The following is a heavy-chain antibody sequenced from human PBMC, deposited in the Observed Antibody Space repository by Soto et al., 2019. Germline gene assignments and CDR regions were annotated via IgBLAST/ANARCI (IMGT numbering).Heavy chain of an antibody. Sequence: ASVKVSCKASGYTFTSYAMHWVRQAPGQRLERMGWINAGNGNTKYSQKFQGRVTITRDTSASTAYMELSSLRSEDTAVYYCASLYNWNYYYYGMDVWGQGTTVTVSS. CDR2: INAGNGNT. J-gene: IGHJ6*02. CDR3: ASLYNWNYYYYGMDV. D-gene: IGHD1-1*01. V-gene: IGHV1-3*01. CDR1: GYTFTSYA.